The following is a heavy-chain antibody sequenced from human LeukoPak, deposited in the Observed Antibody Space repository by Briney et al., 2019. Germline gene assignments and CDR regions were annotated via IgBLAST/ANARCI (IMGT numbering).Heavy chain of an antibody. CDR3: ARDSTDGVIPREVNPPFDY. D-gene: IGHD3-16*02. Sequence: GGSLRLSCVASGFTFSNYAMHWVRQAPGKGLEWVAVISKDGSKKEHADSVKGRFTISRDNSKNTLYLQMNSLEPEDTAVYYCARDSTDGVIPREVNPPFDYWGQGTLVTVSS. CDR1: GFTFSNYA. CDR2: ISKDGSKK. V-gene: IGHV3-30*03. J-gene: IGHJ4*02.